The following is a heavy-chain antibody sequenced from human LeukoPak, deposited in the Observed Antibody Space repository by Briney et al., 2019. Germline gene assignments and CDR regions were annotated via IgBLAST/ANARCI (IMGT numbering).Heavy chain of an antibody. V-gene: IGHV3-7*05. J-gene: IGHJ5*02. Sequence: GGSLRLSCAASEFTFGNFWMSWVRQAPGKGLEWVANINQDGSQKQYVDSVKGRFTISRDNAKNLLYLQVNSLRAEDTAVYYCAKGDSGRNAEGGSWGQGTLVSVSS. D-gene: IGHD2-21*01. CDR1: EFTFGNFW. CDR3: AKGDSGRNAEGGS. CDR2: INQDGSQK.